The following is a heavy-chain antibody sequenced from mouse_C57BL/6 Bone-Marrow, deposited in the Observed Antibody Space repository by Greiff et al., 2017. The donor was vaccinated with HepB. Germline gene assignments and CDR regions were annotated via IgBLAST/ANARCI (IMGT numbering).Heavy chain of an antibody. CDR1: GYTFTSYW. V-gene: IGHV1-64*01. D-gene: IGHD1-1*01. CDR3: ARRDYGSLDY. CDR2: IHPNSGSN. J-gene: IGHJ2*01. Sequence: QVQLQQPGAELVKPGASVKLSCKASGYTFTSYWMHWVKQRPGQGLEWIGMIHPNSGSNNYNEKFKSKATLTVDKSSSTAYMQLSSLTSEDSAVYYCARRDYGSLDYWGQGTTLTVSS.